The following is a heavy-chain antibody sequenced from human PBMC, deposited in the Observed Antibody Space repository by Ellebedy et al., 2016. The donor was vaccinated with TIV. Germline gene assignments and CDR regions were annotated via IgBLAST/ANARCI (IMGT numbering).Heavy chain of an antibody. D-gene: IGHD3-10*01. CDR3: VRPRGGFGDILGYYFDS. CDR2: IYPGDSDT. V-gene: IGHV5-51*01. CDR1: GYSFPDYW. J-gene: IGHJ4*02. Sequence: PGGSLRLSCKASGYSFPDYWIGWVRQMPGKGLEWMGVIYPGDSDTRYSPSFQGQVTVSADKSINTAYLQWNSLKASDTAMYYCVRPRGGFGDILGYYFDSWGRGTLVTVSS.